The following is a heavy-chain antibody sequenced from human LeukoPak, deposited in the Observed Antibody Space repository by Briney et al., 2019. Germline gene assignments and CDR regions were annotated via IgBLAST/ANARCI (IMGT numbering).Heavy chain of an antibody. V-gene: IGHV3-66*02. CDR1: GFTFSNAW. D-gene: IGHD2-8*01. CDR3: ARDAKWANYYYYGMDV. Sequence: GGSLRLSCAAAGFTFSNAWMSWVRQAPGKGLEWVSVIYSGGSTYYADSVKGRFTISRDNSKNTLYLQMNSLRAEDTAVYYCARDAKWANYYYYGMDVWGQGTTVTVSS. CDR2: IYSGGST. J-gene: IGHJ6*02.